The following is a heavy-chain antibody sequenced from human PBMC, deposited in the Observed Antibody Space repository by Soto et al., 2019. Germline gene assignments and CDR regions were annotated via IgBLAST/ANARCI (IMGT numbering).Heavy chain of an antibody. Sequence: GGSLRLSCVASGLTFKNAWMSWVRQAPGKGLEWLGRIKNKIDGETIDYAAPVRGRFIISRDDSKDTLYLEMNILKTEDSGVYYCTTDDVDYYGMDVWGQGXTVTVYS. CDR1: GLTFKNAW. J-gene: IGHJ6*02. CDR3: TTDDVDYYGMDV. V-gene: IGHV3-15*05. CDR2: IKNKIDGETI.